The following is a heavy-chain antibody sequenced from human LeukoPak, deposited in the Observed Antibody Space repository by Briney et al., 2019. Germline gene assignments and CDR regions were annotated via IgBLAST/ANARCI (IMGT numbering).Heavy chain of an antibody. J-gene: IGHJ4*02. CDR2: INIGGST. CDR3: AKGVDYCSGGSCPADY. Sequence: GGSLRLSCAASGFTFSSYAMNWVRQAPGKGLEWVSGINIGGSTYYADSVKGRFTISRDNSKNTLYLQMNSLRAEDTAAYYCAKGVDYCSGGSCPADYWGPGTLVTVSS. CDR1: GFTFSSYA. D-gene: IGHD2-15*01. V-gene: IGHV3-23*01.